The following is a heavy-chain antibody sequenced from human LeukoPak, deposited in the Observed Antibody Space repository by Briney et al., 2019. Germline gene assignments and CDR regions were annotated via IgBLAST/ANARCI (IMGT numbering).Heavy chain of an antibody. J-gene: IGHJ4*02. D-gene: IGHD2-2*01. CDR3: ARGYRSRTSCQYYFDY. Sequence: ASVKVSCKPSGYTFFTYAIHWARQAPGHRLEWMGWINAGSGDTKYSHNFQGRVTITSGTSASTAYMELSSLRSEDTAVYYCARGYRSRTSCQYYFDYWGQGTQVTVSS. CDR1: GYTFFTYA. CDR2: INAGSGDT. V-gene: IGHV1-3*01.